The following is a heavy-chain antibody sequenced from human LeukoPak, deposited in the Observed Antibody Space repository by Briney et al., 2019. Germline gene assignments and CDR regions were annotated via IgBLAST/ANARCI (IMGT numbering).Heavy chain of an antibody. CDR2: INAFNGNT. J-gene: IGHJ2*01. CDR3: ARPLRVSGDSFFDL. Sequence: GASVKVSCKASGYTFTSYTMHWVRQAPGQRLEWMGWINAFNGNTKYSQRFQGRVTIIRDTSASTVYMELSSLRSEDTAVYYCARPLRVSGDSFFDLWGRGTLVTVSS. V-gene: IGHV1-3*01. CDR1: GYTFTSYT. D-gene: IGHD5/OR15-5a*01.